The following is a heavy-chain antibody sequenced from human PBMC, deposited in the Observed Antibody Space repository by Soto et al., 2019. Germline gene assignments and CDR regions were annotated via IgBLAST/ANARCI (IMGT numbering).Heavy chain of an antibody. CDR1: GYTFTSYA. Sequence: ASVKVSCKASGYTFTSYAMHWVRQAPGQRLEWMGWINAGNGNTKYSQKFQGRVTITRDTSASTAYMELSSLRSEDTAVYYCARVSRRGDAFDIWGQGTMVTVSS. CDR2: INAGNGNT. V-gene: IGHV1-3*01. D-gene: IGHD3-10*01. CDR3: ARVSRRGDAFDI. J-gene: IGHJ3*02.